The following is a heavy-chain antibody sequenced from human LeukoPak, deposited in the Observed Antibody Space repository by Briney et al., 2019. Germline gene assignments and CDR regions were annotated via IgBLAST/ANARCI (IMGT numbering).Heavy chain of an antibody. D-gene: IGHD6-6*01. Sequence: SKTLSLTCTVSGGSISSYYWSWIRQPPGKGLEWIGYIYTSGSTNYNPSLKSRVTISVDTSKNQFSLKLSSVTAADTAVYYCARYSSSSKYYYYYYMDVWGKGTTVTVSS. CDR2: IYTSGST. CDR1: GGSISSYY. J-gene: IGHJ6*03. CDR3: ARYSSSSKYYYYYYMDV. V-gene: IGHV4-4*09.